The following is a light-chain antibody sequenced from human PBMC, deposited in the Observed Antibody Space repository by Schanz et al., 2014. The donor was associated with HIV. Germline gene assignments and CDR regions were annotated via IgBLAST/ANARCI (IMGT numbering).Light chain of an antibody. CDR3: QQYNNWPPWT. CDR1: QSVSSF. CDR2: GAS. V-gene: IGKV3-15*01. J-gene: IGKJ1*01. Sequence: EIVLTQSPVILSLSPGERATLSCRASQSVSSFLAWYQQKPGQAPRLLIYGASIRATDIPARFSGGGSGTEFTLTISSLQSEDFVVYYCQQYNNWPPWTFGQGTKVEIK.